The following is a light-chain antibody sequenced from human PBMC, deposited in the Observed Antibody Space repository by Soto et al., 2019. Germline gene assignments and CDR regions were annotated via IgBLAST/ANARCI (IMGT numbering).Light chain of an antibody. J-gene: IGKJ3*01. CDR3: QQYYSTPFT. V-gene: IGKV4-1*01. Sequence: DIVMTQSPDSLAVSLGERATINCKSSQSILYNSNNKNYLAWYQQKPGQPPKLLIYWASTRESGVPDRFSGSGSGTDFTLTISSLQAEDVAVYYCQQYYSTPFTFGPGTTVDIK. CDR2: WAS. CDR1: QSILYNSNNKNY.